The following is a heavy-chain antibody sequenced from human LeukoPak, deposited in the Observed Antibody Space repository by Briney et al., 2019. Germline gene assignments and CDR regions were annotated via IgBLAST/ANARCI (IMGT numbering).Heavy chain of an antibody. CDR2: IFPGDSGT. Sequence: GEALKISCWGSGDSFTSYWIGWGRHMAGKGLEWMVTIFPGDSGTRYRPSFQGQVTISADKSISTAYLQWSTLKASDTAMYYCARPSSGAFDIRGQGTMVTVSS. CDR3: ARPSSGAFDI. J-gene: IGHJ3*02. CDR1: GDSFTSYW. V-gene: IGHV5-51*01.